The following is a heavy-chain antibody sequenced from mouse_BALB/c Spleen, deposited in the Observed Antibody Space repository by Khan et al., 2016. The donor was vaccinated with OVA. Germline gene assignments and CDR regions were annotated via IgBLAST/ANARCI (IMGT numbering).Heavy chain of an antibody. V-gene: IGHV1-7*01. CDR1: GYTFINYW. J-gene: IGHJ2*01. CDR2: INPSTAYI. Sequence: VQLQESGAELAKPGASVKMSCKASGYTFINYWILWVKQRPGQGLEWIGYINPSTAYIEYNQNFKDKATLTADKSSRTAYMQLSSLTSEDSAVYYCARRGRRGDFDYWGQGTTLTVSS. CDR3: ARRGRRGDFDY.